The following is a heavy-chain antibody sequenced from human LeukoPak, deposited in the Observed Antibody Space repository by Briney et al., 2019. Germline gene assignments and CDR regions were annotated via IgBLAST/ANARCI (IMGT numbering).Heavy chain of an antibody. CDR2: INHSGSI. CDR3: ARDSGGLGGVSDY. CDR1: GGSFSGYY. Sequence: ASETLSLTCTVYGGSFSGYYWSWIRQPPGRGLEWIGEINHSGSINYNPSPKSRVTISVDTSKNQFSLKLSSVTAADTAVYYCARDSGGLGGVSDYWGQGTLVTVSS. D-gene: IGHD3/OR15-3a*01. J-gene: IGHJ4*02. V-gene: IGHV4-34*01.